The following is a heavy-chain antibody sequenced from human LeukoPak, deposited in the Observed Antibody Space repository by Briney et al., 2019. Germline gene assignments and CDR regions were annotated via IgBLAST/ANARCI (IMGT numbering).Heavy chain of an antibody. V-gene: IGHV3-21*01. Sequence: GGSLRLSCAASGFTFSSYSMNWVRQAPGKGLEWVSSISSSSGYIYYADSVKGRFTISRDNAKNSLYLQMNSLRAEDTAVYYCARDDKGFGEDYYYMDVWGKGTTVTVSS. CDR3: ARDDKGFGEDYYYMDV. CDR1: GFTFSSYS. J-gene: IGHJ6*03. CDR2: ISSSSGYI. D-gene: IGHD3-10*01.